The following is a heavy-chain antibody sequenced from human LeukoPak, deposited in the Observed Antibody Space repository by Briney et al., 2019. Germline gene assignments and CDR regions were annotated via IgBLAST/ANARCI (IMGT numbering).Heavy chain of an antibody. CDR3: ARGLPLIAAAGTAHHYYYYGMDV. CDR1: GFTFSSYA. V-gene: IGHV3-23*01. Sequence: PGGSLRLSCAASGFTFSSYAMSWVRQAPGKGLEWVSAISGSGGSTYYADSVKGRFTISRDNSKNTLYLQMNSLRAEDMAVYYCARGLPLIAAAGTAHHYYYYGMDVWGQGTTVTVSS. J-gene: IGHJ6*02. D-gene: IGHD6-13*01. CDR2: ISGSGGST.